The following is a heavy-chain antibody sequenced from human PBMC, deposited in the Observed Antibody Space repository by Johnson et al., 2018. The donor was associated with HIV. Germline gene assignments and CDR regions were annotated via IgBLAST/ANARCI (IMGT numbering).Heavy chain of an antibody. D-gene: IGHD6-6*01. CDR3: AREGPSERAGFDI. V-gene: IGHV3-30*03. CDR1: GFTFDEYA. J-gene: IGHJ3*02. CDR2: ISYDGSNK. Sequence: QMQLVESGGGLVQPGRSLRLSCAASGFTFDEYAMHWVRQAPGKGLEWVAVISYDGSNKYYADSVKGRFIISRDNARNTLYLQMNSLRADDTAVYYCAREGPSERAGFDIWGQGTMVTVSS.